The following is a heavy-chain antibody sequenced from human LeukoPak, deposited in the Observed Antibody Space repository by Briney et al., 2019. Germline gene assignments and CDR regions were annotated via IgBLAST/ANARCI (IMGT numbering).Heavy chain of an antibody. Sequence: QPGGSLRLSCAASGFTFSSYSMNWVRQAPGKGLEWVPYISSSSSTIYYADSVRGRFTISRDNAKNSLYLQMNSLRGEDTAVYYCARKTGGSLDIWGQGTMVTVSS. CDR2: ISSSSSTI. D-gene: IGHD7-27*01. CDR1: GFTFSSYS. V-gene: IGHV3-48*01. J-gene: IGHJ3*02. CDR3: ARKTGGSLDI.